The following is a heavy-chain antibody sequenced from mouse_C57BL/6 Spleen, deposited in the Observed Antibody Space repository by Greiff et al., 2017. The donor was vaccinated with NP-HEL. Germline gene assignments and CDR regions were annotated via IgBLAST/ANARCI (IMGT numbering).Heavy chain of an antibody. V-gene: IGHV1-22*01. D-gene: IGHD2-4*01. CDR2: INPNNGGT. CDR3: AVIYYDYDGYFDY. Sequence: EVQLQQSGPELVKPGASVKMSCKASGYTFTDYNMHWVKQSHGKSLEWIGYINPNNGGTSYNQKFKGKATLTVNKSSSTAYMELRSLTSEDSAVYYCAVIYYDYDGYFDYWGQGTTLTVSS. J-gene: IGHJ2*01. CDR1: GYTFTDYN.